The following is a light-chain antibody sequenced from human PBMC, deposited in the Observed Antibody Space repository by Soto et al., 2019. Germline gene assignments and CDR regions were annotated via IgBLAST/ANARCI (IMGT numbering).Light chain of an antibody. V-gene: IGKV3-20*01. CDR2: GAS. J-gene: IGKJ1*01. CDR3: QQYGSSGT. CDR1: QSVSRNY. Sequence: EIVLTQPLGTLPLYPGERATLSCRACQSVSRNYLAWYQQNPGQAPRLLMCGASNRATGIPDRFSGSGSGTDFTLTISRLEPEDFAVYCWQQYGSSGTFGQGTKVDIK.